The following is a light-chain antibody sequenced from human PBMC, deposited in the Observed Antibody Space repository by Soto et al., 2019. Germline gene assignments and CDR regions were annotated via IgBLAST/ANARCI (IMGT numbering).Light chain of an antibody. CDR1: QSIYKW. Sequence: DIQMTQSPSSVSASIGDRVTISCRASQSIYKWLVWYQQKPGKAPKLLIYAPSRLQSGVPSRFSGSGYGTDFTLTISSRRPEDFATYYCQQADSFPLSFGGGTKVEI. CDR2: APS. J-gene: IGKJ4*01. V-gene: IGKV1-12*01. CDR3: QQADSFPLS.